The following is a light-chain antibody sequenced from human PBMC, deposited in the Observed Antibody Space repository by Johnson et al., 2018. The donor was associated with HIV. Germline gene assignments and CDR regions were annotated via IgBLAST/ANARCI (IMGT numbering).Light chain of an antibody. J-gene: IGLJ1*01. CDR3: GTWDSSLSAGLYG. Sequence: QSVLTQPPSVSAAAGQKVTISCSGSSSNIGNNYVSWYQQLPGTAPKLLIYENNKRPSGIPDRFSASKSGTSATLGITGLQTGDEADYYCGTWDSSLSAGLYGFGTGTKVTVL. CDR1: SSNIGNNY. V-gene: IGLV1-51*02. CDR2: ENN.